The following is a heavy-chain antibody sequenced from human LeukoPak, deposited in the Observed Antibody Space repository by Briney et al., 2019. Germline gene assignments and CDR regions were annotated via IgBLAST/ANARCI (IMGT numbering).Heavy chain of an antibody. Sequence: ASVKVSCKTSGYTFTAYYMHWVRQAPGQGLEWMGWINPNSGGTDYAQKFQGRVTMTRDTSISTAYMELNSLRSDDTAVYYCARAVSIAAHLGSWFDPWGQGTLVIVSS. CDR1: GYTFTAYY. V-gene: IGHV1-2*02. D-gene: IGHD6-6*01. CDR3: ARAVSIAAHLGSWFDP. CDR2: INPNSGGT. J-gene: IGHJ5*02.